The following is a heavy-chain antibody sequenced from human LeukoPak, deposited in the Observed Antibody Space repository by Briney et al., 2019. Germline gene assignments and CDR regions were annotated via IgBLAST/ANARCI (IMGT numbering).Heavy chain of an antibody. V-gene: IGHV3-7*01. CDR3: ARDLTIFGVVTAANFDY. D-gene: IGHD3-3*01. CDR1: GFTFSSYW. Sequence: GGSLRLSCAASGFTFSSYWMSWVRQAPGKGLEWVANIKQDGSEKYYVDSVKGRFTISRDNAKNSLYLQMNSLRAEDTAVYYCARDLTIFGVVTAANFDYWGQGTLVTVSS. CDR2: IKQDGSEK. J-gene: IGHJ4*02.